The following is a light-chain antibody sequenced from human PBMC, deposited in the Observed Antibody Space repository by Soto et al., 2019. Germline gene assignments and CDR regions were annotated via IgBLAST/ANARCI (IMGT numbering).Light chain of an antibody. CDR1: QTVRNNY. V-gene: IGKV3-20*01. CDR3: QQYISSPRT. Sequence: EFVLTQSPGTLSLSPGERATLSCRASQTVRNNYLAWYQQKPGQAPRLLIYGASSRATGIPDRFSGSGSGTDFTLTISRLEPEDFAVYYCQQYISSPRTFGQGTKVDIK. CDR2: GAS. J-gene: IGKJ1*01.